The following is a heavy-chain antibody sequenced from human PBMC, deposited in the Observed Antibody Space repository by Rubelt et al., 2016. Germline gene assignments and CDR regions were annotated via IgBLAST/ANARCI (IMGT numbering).Heavy chain of an antibody. CDR2: IFYSGST. J-gene: IGHJ3*02. CDR3: ARARDLDAFDI. V-gene: IGHV4-34*11. Sequence: QVQLQQWGAGLLKPSETLSLTCAVYGGSFSGYYWSWIRQPPGKGLEWIGYIFYSGSTNYNPSPKRRVTISVDTSKNQFSLKLSSVTAADTAVYYCARARDLDAFDIWGQGTMVTVSS. CDR1: GGSFSGYY. D-gene: IGHD2-21*02.